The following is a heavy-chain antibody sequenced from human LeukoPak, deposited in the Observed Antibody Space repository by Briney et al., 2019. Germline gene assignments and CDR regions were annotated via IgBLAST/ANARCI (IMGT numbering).Heavy chain of an antibody. CDR2: IYYSGST. CDR3: ARVRGQWLANYYYYMDV. CDR1: GGSISSSSYY. Sequence: SETLSLTCTVSGGSISSSSYYWGWIRQPPGKGLEWIGSIYYSGSTYYNPSLKSRVTISVDTSKNQFSLKLSSVTAADTAVYYCARVRGQWLANYYYYMDVWGKGTTVTVSS. D-gene: IGHD6-19*01. V-gene: IGHV4-39*07. J-gene: IGHJ6*03.